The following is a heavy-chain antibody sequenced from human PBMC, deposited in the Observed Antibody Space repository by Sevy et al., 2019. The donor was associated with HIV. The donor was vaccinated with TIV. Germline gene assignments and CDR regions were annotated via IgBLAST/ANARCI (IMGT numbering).Heavy chain of an antibody. D-gene: IGHD1-26*01. CDR2: FGIAGDT. CDR3: ARKSVSYSHFDY. V-gene: IGHV3-13*01. CDR1: GFTFSYYD. Sequence: GGSLRLSCAASGFTFSYYDMHWVRQPTGKGLEWVSGFGIAGDTYYSDSVKGRFTISRENAKSSLYLQMNSLRAGDTAVYYCARKSVSYSHFDYWGQGTLVTVSS. J-gene: IGHJ4*02.